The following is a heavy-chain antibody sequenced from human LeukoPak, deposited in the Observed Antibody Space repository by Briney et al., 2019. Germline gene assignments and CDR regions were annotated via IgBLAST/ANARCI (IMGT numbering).Heavy chain of an antibody. CDR3: AGEFPPLRDGYIDV. CDR2: ISYRGNT. CDR1: GRSINRYY. J-gene: IGHJ6*03. Sequence: SETLSLTCTVSGRSINRYYWSWIRQAPRKGLEWIGHISYRGNTNYNPSLKSRVTMSVDTSQNQFSLKLTSVTAADTAVYFCAGEFPPLRDGYIDVWGTGTTVTVSS. D-gene: IGHD5-24*01. V-gene: IGHV4-59*01.